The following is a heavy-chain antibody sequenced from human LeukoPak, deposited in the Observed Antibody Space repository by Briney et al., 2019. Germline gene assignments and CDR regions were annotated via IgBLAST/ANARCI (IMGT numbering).Heavy chain of an antibody. J-gene: IGHJ3*02. CDR3: ATQFRLLGLKGFDI. CDR1: GGTFSSYA. CDR2: IIPTLGIA. V-gene: IGHV1-69*04. D-gene: IGHD3-16*01. Sequence: ASVKVSCKASGGTFSSYAISWVRQAPGQGLEWMGRIIPTLGIANYAQKFQGRVTITADKSTSTAYMELSSLRSEDTAVYYCATQFRLLGLKGFDIWGQGTMVTVSS.